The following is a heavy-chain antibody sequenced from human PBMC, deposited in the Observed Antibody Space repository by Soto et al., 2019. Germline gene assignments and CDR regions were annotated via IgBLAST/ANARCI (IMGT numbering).Heavy chain of an antibody. V-gene: IGHV1-8*01. CDR3: ARGRGYCSGGSCYDGGDWFDP. Sequence: GASVKVSCKASGYTFTSYDINWVRQATGQGLEWMGWMNPNSGNTGYAQKFQGRVTMTRNTSISTAYMELSSLRSEDTAVYYCARGRGYCSGGSCYDGGDWFDPWGQGTLVTVSS. CDR2: MNPNSGNT. CDR1: GYTFTSYD. J-gene: IGHJ5*02. D-gene: IGHD2-15*01.